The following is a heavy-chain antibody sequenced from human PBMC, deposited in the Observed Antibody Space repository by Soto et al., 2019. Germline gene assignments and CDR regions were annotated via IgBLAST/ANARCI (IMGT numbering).Heavy chain of an antibody. V-gene: IGHV4-39*01. CDR2: IYYSGST. CDR3: ASLTMVRGVSCWFNP. D-gene: IGHD3-10*01. CDR1: GGSISSSSYY. Sequence: PSETLSLTCTVSGGSISSSSYYWGGIRQPPGKGLEWIGSIYYSGSTYYNPSLKSRVTISVDTSKNQFSLKLSSVTAADTAVYYCASLTMVRGVSCWFNPWGQGTLVTVS. J-gene: IGHJ5*02.